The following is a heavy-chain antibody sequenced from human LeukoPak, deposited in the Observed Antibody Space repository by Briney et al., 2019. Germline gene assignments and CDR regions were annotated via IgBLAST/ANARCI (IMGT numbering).Heavy chain of an antibody. CDR3: ARAAYSYGSYWFDP. J-gene: IGHJ5*02. V-gene: IGHV4-59*01. CDR2: IYYSGST. CDR1: GFTFSSYA. Sequence: PGGSLRLSCAASGFTFSSYAMSWIRQPPGKGLEWIGYIYYSGSTNYNPSLKSRVTISVDTSKNQFSLKLSSVTAADTAVYYCARAAYSYGSYWFDPWGQGTLVTVSS. D-gene: IGHD5-18*01.